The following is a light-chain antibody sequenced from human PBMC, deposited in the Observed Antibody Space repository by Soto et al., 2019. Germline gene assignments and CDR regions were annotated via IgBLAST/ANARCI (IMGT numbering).Light chain of an antibody. CDR3: QQANTFPWT. CDR1: QGISRW. J-gene: IGKJ1*01. V-gene: IGKV1-12*01. Sequence: DIQMTQSPSSVSASVGDRVTITCRASQGISRWIAWYQQKPGKVPKVLIYAASSLQSGVPSRFSGSGSVTDFNLTVSSLQAADFATYCCQQANTFPWTFGQGTKVEIK. CDR2: AAS.